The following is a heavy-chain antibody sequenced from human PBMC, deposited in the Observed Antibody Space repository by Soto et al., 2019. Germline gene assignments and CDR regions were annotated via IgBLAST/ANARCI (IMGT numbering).Heavy chain of an antibody. CDR2: INHNGST. J-gene: IGHJ4*02. CDR1: GGSFSGYY. Sequence: PSETLSLTCAVYGGSFSGYYWSWIRQPPGKGLEWIGEINHNGSTNYNPSLKSRVTISVDTSKNQFSLKLSSVTAADTAVYYCARLEMAPGDPSGWYGLDYWGQGTLVTVSS. CDR3: ARLEMAPGDPSGWYGLDY. V-gene: IGHV4-34*01. D-gene: IGHD6-19*01.